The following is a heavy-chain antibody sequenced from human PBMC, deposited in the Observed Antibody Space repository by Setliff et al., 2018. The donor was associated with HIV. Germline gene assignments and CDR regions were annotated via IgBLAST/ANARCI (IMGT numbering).Heavy chain of an antibody. V-gene: IGHV3-23*01. CDR3: AKEGRATTVVTPFDF. CDR2: ISGSGGST. Sequence: PGGSLRLSCAASGSTFNSYAMSWVRQAPGKGLEWVSAISGSGGSTYYADSVKGRFTISRDNSKNTLDLQMNSLRAEDTAVYYCAKEGRATTVVTPFDFWGQGTLVTVSS. CDR1: GSTFNSYA. D-gene: IGHD4-17*01. J-gene: IGHJ4*02.